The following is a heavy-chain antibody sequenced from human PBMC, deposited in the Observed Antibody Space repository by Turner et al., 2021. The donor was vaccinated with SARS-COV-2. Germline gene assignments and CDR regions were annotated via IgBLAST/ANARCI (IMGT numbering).Heavy chain of an antibody. CDR3: ARDLGGYFDY. CDR1: GFTFSSYG. J-gene: IGHJ4*02. V-gene: IGHV3-48*01. CDR2: ISSSSSTI. D-gene: IGHD2-15*01. Sequence: VQLVESGGGVVQPGRSLRLSCAASGFTFSSYGMHWVRQAPGKGLEWVSYISSSSSTIYYADSVKGRFTISRDNAKNSLYLQMNSLRAEDTAVYYCARDLGGYFDYWGQGTLVTVSS.